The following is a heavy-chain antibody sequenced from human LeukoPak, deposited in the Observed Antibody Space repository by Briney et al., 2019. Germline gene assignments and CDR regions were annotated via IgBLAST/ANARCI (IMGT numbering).Heavy chain of an antibody. CDR2: INSDGSST. CDR1: GFTFSSYW. Sequence: GGSLRLSCEASGFTFSSYWMHWVRQAPGKGLVWVSRINSDGSSTSYADSVKGRFTISRDNAKKTLYLQMNSLRVEDTAVSYCASGEFDYYDSIIFGGQGTLVTVSS. V-gene: IGHV3-74*01. D-gene: IGHD3-22*01. J-gene: IGHJ4*02. CDR3: ASGEFDYYDSIIF.